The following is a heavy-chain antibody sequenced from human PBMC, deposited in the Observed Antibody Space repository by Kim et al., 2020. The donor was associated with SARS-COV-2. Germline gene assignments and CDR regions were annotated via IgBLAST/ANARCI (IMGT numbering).Heavy chain of an antibody. D-gene: IGHD6-19*01. J-gene: IGHJ4*02. CDR2: ISSSASRI. CDR3: ASQAGFTTGWYGGLDY. V-gene: IGHV3-48*03. CDR1: GFTFSSYE. Sequence: GGSLRLSCAASGFTFSSYEMNWVRQAPGKGLEWVSYISSSASRIYYADSVKGRFTISRDNAKNSLYLQMNSLRAEDTAVYYCASQAGFTTGWYGGLDYWGQGTLVTVSS.